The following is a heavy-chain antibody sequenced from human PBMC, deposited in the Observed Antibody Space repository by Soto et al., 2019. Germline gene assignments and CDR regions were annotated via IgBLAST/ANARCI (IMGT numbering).Heavy chain of an antibody. CDR3: AKDLYVQPPSGWFDP. CDR1: GFPLSDHA. CDR2: ITGRGDST. D-gene: IGHD1-26*01. J-gene: IGHJ5*02. Sequence: GALRLSCAASGFPLSDHAMHWVRQTPGKGLEWVSAITGRGDSTYYADSVKGRFTISRDNSKSTLYLQMMSLRAEDTAVYYCAKDLYVQPPSGWFDPWGQGTVVTVSS. V-gene: IGHV3-23*01.